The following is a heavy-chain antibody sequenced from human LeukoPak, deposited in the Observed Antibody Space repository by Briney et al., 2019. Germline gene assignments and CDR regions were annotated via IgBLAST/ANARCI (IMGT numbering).Heavy chain of an antibody. D-gene: IGHD3-22*01. CDR3: ARDLRDYYDSSGYYYGSDY. V-gene: IGHV1-69*10. J-gene: IGHJ4*02. Sequence: ASVTLSCTASGGTFSSYATSWVRQAPGQGLEWRGGNIPILGIANYAQKFQGRVTITADKSTSTAYMELSSLRSEDTAVYYCARDLRDYYDSSGYYYGSDYWGQGTLVTVSS. CDR2: NIPILGIA. CDR1: GGTFSSYA.